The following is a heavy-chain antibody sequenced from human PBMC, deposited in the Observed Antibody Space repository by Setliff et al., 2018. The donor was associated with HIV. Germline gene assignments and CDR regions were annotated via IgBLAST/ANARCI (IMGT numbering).Heavy chain of an antibody. CDR3: ARSRLGSWFDP. V-gene: IGHV1-8*02. Sequence: ASVKVSCKASGYTFTNFGINWVRQATGQGLEWMGWMNPNSGNTGYAQKFQGRVTMTRNTSISTAYMELSSLRSEDTAVYYCARSRLGSWFDPWGQGTLVTVSS. CDR1: GYTFTNFG. J-gene: IGHJ5*02. CDR2: MNPNSGNT. D-gene: IGHD7-27*01.